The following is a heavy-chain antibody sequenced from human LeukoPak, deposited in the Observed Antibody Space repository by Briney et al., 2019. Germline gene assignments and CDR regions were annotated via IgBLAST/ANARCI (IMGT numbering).Heavy chain of an antibody. CDR2: ISSSSSTI. V-gene: IGHV3-48*04. Sequence: GGSLRLSCAASGFTFSSYSMNWVRQAPGKGLEWVSYISSSSSTIYYADSVKGRFTISRDNAKNTLYLQMNSLRAEDTAVYYCARETYGGNLNYFDYWGQGTLVTVSS. D-gene: IGHD4-23*01. CDR3: ARETYGGNLNYFDY. CDR1: GFTFSSYS. J-gene: IGHJ4*02.